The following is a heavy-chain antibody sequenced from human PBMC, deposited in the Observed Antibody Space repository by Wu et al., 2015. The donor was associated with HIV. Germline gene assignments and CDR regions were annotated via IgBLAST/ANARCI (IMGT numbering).Heavy chain of an antibody. CDR3: ARAKGGNSGQGAFDI. D-gene: IGHD4-23*01. V-gene: IGHV1-69*13. Sequence: QVQLVQSGAEVKKPGSSVKVSCKASGGTFSSYAISWVRQAPGQGLEWMGRIIPIFGTANYAQKFQGRVTITADESTSTAYMELSSLRSEDTAVYYCARAKGGNSGQGAFDIVGPRGQVVTVSS. J-gene: IGHJ3*02. CDR1: GGTFSSYA. CDR2: IIPIFGTA.